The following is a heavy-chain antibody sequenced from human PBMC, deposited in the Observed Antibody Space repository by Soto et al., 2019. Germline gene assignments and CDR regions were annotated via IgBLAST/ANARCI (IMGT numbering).Heavy chain of an antibody. CDR3: ASPLWKNAYNWGPSDL. V-gene: IGHV3-30-3*01. J-gene: IGHJ2*01. D-gene: IGHD3-16*01. CDR2: ISYDGSNK. CDR1: GFTFSSYA. Sequence: QVQLVESGGGVVQPGRSLRLSCAASGFTFSSYAMHWVRQAPGKGLEWVAVISYDGSNKYYADSVKGRFTISRDNSKNPLYPQMNSRRAEDTAVYSWASPLWKNAYNWGPSDLGGRGTLVTVSS.